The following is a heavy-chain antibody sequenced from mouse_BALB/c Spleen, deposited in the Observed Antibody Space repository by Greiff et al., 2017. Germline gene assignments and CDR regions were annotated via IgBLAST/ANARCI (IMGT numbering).Heavy chain of an antibody. D-gene: IGHD2-10*02. CDR2: ISDGGSYT. CDR3: ARGYGNLDY. J-gene: IGHJ2*01. Sequence: EVKVVESGGGLVKPGGSLKLSCAASGFTFSDYYMYWVRQTPEKRLEWVATISDGGSYTYYPDSVKGRFTISRDNAKNNLYLQMSSLKSEDTAMYYCARGYGNLDYWGQGTTLTVSS. V-gene: IGHV5-4*02. CDR1: GFTFSDYY.